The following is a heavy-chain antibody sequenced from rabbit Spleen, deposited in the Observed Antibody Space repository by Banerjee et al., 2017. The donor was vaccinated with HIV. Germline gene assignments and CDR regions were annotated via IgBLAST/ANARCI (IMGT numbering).Heavy chain of an antibody. CDR2: IDAGSSDFT. CDR1: GLDFSSSYW. D-gene: IGHD8-1*01. V-gene: IGHV1S45*01. Sequence: QEQLEESGGDLVKPGASLTLTCKASGLDFSSSYWICWVRQAPGKGLEWIACIDAGSSDFTYFASWAKGRFTISKTSSTTVTLQMTSLTAADTATYFCARAIYAGNSYYAYGMDLWGQGTLVTVS. J-gene: IGHJ6*01. CDR3: ARAIYAGNSYYAYGMDL.